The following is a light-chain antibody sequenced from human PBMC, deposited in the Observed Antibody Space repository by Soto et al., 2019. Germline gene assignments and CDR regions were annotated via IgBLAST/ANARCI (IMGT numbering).Light chain of an antibody. CDR3: QQYFSTPPT. V-gene: IGKV4-1*01. CDR2: WAS. J-gene: IGKJ1*01. CDR1: QRVFYSSTNKNY. Sequence: DIVMTQPPHSLDLYLWGRATINCRCSQRVFYSSTNKNYLSWFQQIPGHPPTLLIDWASTRTSVLSVRFSARESGTDFTLTISSLHSEDVAIYYCQQYFSTPPTVGQGTKVDIK.